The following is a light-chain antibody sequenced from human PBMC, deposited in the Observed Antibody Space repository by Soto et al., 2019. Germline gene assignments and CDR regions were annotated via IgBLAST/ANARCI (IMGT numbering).Light chain of an antibody. CDR2: DVS. CDR3: QQRDSWPLT. J-gene: IGKJ4*01. Sequence: EVVLTQSPVTLSLSPGERATLSCRASHSVSNFLAWYQHKPGQAPRLLIYDVSNRATGIPARFTGSGSGTDFTLTISSLEPEDFAVYYCQQRDSWPLTLGGGTKVEIK. CDR1: HSVSNF. V-gene: IGKV3-11*01.